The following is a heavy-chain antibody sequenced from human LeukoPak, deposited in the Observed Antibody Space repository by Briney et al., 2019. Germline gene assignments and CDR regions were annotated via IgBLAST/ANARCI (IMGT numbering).Heavy chain of an antibody. CDR1: GYTFTDYY. Sequence: ASVKVSCKASGYTFTDYYMHWARQAPGQGLEWMGWINPNSGGTNYAQKFQGRVTMTRDTSISTAYMELSRLRSDDTAVYYCARGDIATTGFDPWGQGTLVTVSS. V-gene: IGHV1-2*02. CDR2: INPNSGGT. D-gene: IGHD6-13*01. CDR3: ARGDIATTGFDP. J-gene: IGHJ5*02.